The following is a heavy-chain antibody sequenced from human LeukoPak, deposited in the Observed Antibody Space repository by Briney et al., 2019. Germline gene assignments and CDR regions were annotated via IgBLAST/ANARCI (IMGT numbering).Heavy chain of an antibody. CDR2: INSDGSST. D-gene: IGHD6-19*01. J-gene: IGHJ4*02. CDR3: ATAIAVAGRDY. CDR1: GFTFSSYW. Sequence: GGSLRLSCEASGFTFSSYWMHWVRQAPGKGLVWVSRINSDGSSTSYADSVKGRFTISRDNAKNTLYLQMNSLRAEDTAVYYCATAIAVAGRDYWGQGTLVTVSS. V-gene: IGHV3-74*01.